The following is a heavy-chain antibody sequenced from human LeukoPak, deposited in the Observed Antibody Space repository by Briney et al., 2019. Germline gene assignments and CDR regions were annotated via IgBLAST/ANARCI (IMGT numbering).Heavy chain of an antibody. Sequence: PVKVSCKASGGTFSSYAISWVRQAPGQGLEWMGGIIPIFGTANYAQKFQGRVTITADESTSTAYMELSSLRSEDTAVYYCACGVTGIAVAGTPLYYFDYWGQGTLVTVSS. CDR3: ACGVTGIAVAGTPLYYFDY. D-gene: IGHD6-19*01. CDR2: IIPIFGTA. CDR1: GGTFSSYA. V-gene: IGHV1-69*01. J-gene: IGHJ4*02.